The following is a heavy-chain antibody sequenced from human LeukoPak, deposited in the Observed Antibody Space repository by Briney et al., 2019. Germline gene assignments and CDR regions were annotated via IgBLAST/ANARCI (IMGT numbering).Heavy chain of an antibody. V-gene: IGHV1-69*05. D-gene: IGHD6-13*01. Sequence: ASVKVSCKASGGTFISYAISWVRQAPGQGLEWMGGIIPIFGTANYAQKFQGRVTITTDESTSTAYMELSSLRSEDTAVYYCAREKQQPAPFDPWGQGTLVTVSS. CDR3: AREKQQPAPFDP. CDR2: IIPIFGTA. CDR1: GGTFISYA. J-gene: IGHJ5*02.